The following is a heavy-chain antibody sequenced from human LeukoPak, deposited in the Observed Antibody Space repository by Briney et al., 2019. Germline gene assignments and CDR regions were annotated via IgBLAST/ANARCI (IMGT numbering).Heavy chain of an antibody. V-gene: IGHV3-23*01. J-gene: IGHJ3*02. Sequence: GSLRLSCAASGFTFSSYAMSWVRQAPGKGLEWVSAISGSGGSTYYADSVKGRFTISRDNSKNTLYLQMNSLRAEDTAVYYCAKGTDYYDSSGYGPGAFDIWGQGTMVTVSS. D-gene: IGHD3-22*01. CDR2: ISGSGGST. CDR1: GFTFSSYA. CDR3: AKGTDYYDSSGYGPGAFDI.